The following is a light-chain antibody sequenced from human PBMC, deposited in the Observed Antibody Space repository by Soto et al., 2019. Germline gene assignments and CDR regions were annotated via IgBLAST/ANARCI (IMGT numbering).Light chain of an antibody. CDR1: QNITSR. CDR2: AAS. CDR3: LQCNTYPFT. Sequence: DIQMTQSPSSLSASVGDRVTITCRASQNITSRLGWYQQKPGKAPKRLIYAASSLHSGVPSRFSGSGSGTQFTLTISSLQPEDFATYYCLQCNTYPFTVGGGTKVEIK. J-gene: IGKJ4*01. V-gene: IGKV1-17*01.